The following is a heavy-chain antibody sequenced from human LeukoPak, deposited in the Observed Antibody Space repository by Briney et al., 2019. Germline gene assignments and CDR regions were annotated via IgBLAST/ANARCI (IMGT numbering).Heavy chain of an antibody. CDR1: GYTFTSYG. CDR2: ISAYNGNT. J-gene: IGHJ4*02. D-gene: IGHD3-16*02. CDR3: ANAYDYVWGSYRSPLGY. Sequence: ASVKVSCKASGYTFTSYGISWVRQAPGQGLEWMGWISAYNGNTNYAQKFQGRVTMTRDTSISTAYMELSRLRSDDTAVYYCANAYDYVWGSYRSPLGYWGQGTLVTVSS. V-gene: IGHV1-18*01.